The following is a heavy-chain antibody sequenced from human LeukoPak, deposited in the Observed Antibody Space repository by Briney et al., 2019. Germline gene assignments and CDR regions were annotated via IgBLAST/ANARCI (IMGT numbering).Heavy chain of an antibody. J-gene: IGHJ4*02. Sequence: ASVKVSCKASGYTFTAYYIHWVRQAPGQGLEWTGWISPNSGGTNYAQKFQGRVTVTRDTSISTAYMELSGLISDDTAVYYCARGRAQNEDQWLLQGYWGQGTLVTISS. D-gene: IGHD5-12*01. V-gene: IGHV1-2*02. CDR3: ARGRAQNEDQWLLQGY. CDR2: ISPNSGGT. CDR1: GYTFTAYY.